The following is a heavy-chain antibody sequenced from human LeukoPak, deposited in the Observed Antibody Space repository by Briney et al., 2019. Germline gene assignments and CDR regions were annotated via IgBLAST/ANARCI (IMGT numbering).Heavy chain of an antibody. CDR3: ARAVTTALDY. CDR2: IKEDGSEK. D-gene: IGHD4-17*01. J-gene: IGHJ4*02. V-gene: IGHV3-7*01. CDR1: GFTFSRYG. Sequence: PGGSLRLSCAASGFTFSRYGMSWVRQAPGKGLEWVANIKEDGSEKKYVDSVKGRFTISRDNAKNSLYLQMNSLRAEDTAVYYCARAVTTALDYWGQGTLVTVSS.